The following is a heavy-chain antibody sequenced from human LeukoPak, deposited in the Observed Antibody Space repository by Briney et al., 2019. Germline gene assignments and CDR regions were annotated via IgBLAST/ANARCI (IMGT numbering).Heavy chain of an antibody. CDR1: GYTFTDYA. Sequence: ASAKVSCKASGYTFTDYAVHWVRQAPGQSLEWMGYINGGNGKTEYSQKFQGRLTITRDISATTAYMELSSLRSEDTAVYYCVRDGGYQLLVIWGRGTLITVAS. V-gene: IGHV1-3*01. J-gene: IGHJ4*02. D-gene: IGHD2-2*01. CDR3: VRDGGYQLLVI. CDR2: INGGNGKT.